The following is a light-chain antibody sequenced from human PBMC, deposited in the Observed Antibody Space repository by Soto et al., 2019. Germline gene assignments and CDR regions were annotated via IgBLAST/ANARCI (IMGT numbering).Light chain of an antibody. J-gene: IGLJ1*01. Sequence: QSALTQPASVSGSPGQSITISCTGTSSDVGGYNYVSWYQQHPGKAPKLMIYEVTNRPSGVPNRFSGSKSGNTASLTISGLQAEDEADYYCSSHTSSTTLSVFGTGTKLTVL. V-gene: IGLV2-14*01. CDR1: SSDVGGYNY. CDR3: SSHTSSTTLSV. CDR2: EVT.